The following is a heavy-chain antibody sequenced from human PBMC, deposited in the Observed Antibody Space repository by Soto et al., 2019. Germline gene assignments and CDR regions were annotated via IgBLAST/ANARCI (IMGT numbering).Heavy chain of an antibody. V-gene: IGHV4-30-2*06. D-gene: IGHD3-10*01. J-gene: IGHJ3*02. Sequence: SETLSLTCVVSGVFISSGGHSWSWARQSPGKGLEWIGYIYHTGITNYNPSFRNRVTISVDKSENQFSLRLTSVTAADTALYYCARGAHYRTGALDTWGQGTKVTVSS. CDR1: GVFISSGGHS. CDR2: IYHTGIT. CDR3: ARGAHYRTGALDT.